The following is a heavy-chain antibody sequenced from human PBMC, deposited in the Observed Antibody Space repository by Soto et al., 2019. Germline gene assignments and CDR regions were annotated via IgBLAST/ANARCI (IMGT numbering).Heavy chain of an antibody. D-gene: IGHD3-22*01. V-gene: IGHV3-23*01. J-gene: IGHJ4*02. CDR3: AKTADYYDSSGYYLGFDY. Sequence: GGSLRLSCAASGFTFSSYAMSWVRQAPGKGLEWVSAISGSGGSTYYADSVKGRFTISRDNSKNTLYLQMNSLRAEDTAVYYCAKTADYYDSSGYYLGFDYWGQGTLVTVSS. CDR2: ISGSGGST. CDR1: GFTFSSYA.